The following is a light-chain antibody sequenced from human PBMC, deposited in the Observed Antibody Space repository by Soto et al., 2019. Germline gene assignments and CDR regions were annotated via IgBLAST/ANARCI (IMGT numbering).Light chain of an antibody. CDR1: QSVSSN. V-gene: IGKV3-15*01. CDR3: QQYNNWPIT. J-gene: IGKJ5*01. Sequence: EIVLTQSPGILSLSPGERATLSCRASQSVSSNLAWYQQKPGQAPRLLIYGASTRATGIPARFSGSGSGTEFTLTISSLQSEDFEVYYCQQYNNWPITFGQGTRLEIK. CDR2: GAS.